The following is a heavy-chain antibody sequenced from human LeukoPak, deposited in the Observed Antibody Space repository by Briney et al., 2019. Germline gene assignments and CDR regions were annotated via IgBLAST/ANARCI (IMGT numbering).Heavy chain of an antibody. CDR3: AKGGAIDSWHYFDY. V-gene: IGHV3-30*18. CDR1: GFTFSNSG. J-gene: IGHJ4*02. D-gene: IGHD2-21*01. Sequence: GGSLRLSCVASGFTFSNSGMSWVRQAPGKGLEWVAIISYDGSDKYYADSVKGRFTISRDNSKNTLYLQMNSLTVEDTAVYYCAKGGAIDSWHYFDYWGQGTLVTVSS. CDR2: ISYDGSDK.